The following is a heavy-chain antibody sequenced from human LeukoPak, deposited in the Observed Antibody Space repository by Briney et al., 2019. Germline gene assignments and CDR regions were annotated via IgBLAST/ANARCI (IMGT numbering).Heavy chain of an antibody. CDR3: ARDRSIEDAFDI. Sequence: GGSLRLSCAPSGFTFSSYWMHWVRQAPGKGLVWVSRINSDGSSTTYADSVKGRFAISRDNAKNTLFLQMNSLSPEDTAVYYCARDRSIEDAFDIWGQGTMVTVSS. V-gene: IGHV3-74*03. D-gene: IGHD3-3*02. CDR1: GFTFSSYW. CDR2: INSDGSST. J-gene: IGHJ3*02.